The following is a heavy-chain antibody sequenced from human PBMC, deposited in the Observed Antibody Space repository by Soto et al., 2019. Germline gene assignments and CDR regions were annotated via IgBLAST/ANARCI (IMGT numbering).Heavy chain of an antibody. Sequence: EVQVVESGGDLVKPGGSLRLSCVTSGFMFSSAWMSWVRQAPGKGLEWVGRIKSKSDAGARDYAAPVEDRFSISSDDSKNTVYLQMNRLRSEDAAVYYCVEGWNDFWGQGTLVTVSS. D-gene: IGHD1-1*01. CDR2: IKSKSDAGAR. V-gene: IGHV3-15*01. CDR3: VEGWNDF. CDR1: GFMFSSAW. J-gene: IGHJ4*02.